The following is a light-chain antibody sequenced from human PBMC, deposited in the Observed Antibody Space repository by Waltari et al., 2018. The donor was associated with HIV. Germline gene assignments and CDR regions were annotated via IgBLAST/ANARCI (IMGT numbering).Light chain of an antibody. CDR1: TSNIGTNI. J-gene: IGLJ2*01. CDR2: RNN. V-gene: IGLV1-44*01. Sequence: QSVLTQPPSASATPRQNVAIPCSGNTSNIGTNIVNWYQQFPGAAPKLLIYRNNQRPSGVPARFSGSKSGTSASLAISGLQSEDEADYFCAAWDDTLNGLFGGGTKLTVL. CDR3: AAWDDTLNGL.